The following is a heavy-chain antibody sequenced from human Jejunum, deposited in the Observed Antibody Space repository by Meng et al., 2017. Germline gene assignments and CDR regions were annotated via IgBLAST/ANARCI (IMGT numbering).Heavy chain of an antibody. CDR3: AHSSSSSSYGFDY. CDR2: IYYSGST. V-gene: IGHV4-61*01. D-gene: IGHD6-13*01. Sequence: SETLSLTCTVSGGSVSSGSHYWSWIRQPPGKGLGWIGYIYYSGSTTYSPSLKSRVTISVDTAKNQVSLKLSSVTAADTAVYYCAHSSSSSSYGFDYWGQGTLVTVSS. CDR1: GGSVSSGSHY. J-gene: IGHJ4*02.